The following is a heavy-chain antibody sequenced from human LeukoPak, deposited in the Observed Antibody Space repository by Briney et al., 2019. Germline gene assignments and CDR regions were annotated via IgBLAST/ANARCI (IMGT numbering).Heavy chain of an antibody. CDR3: ARGPNSNWSGLDF. D-gene: IGHD6-6*01. J-gene: IGHJ4*02. V-gene: IGHV3-74*01. CDR2: ISPTGSTT. CDR1: GFSFSGHW. Sequence: GGSLRLSCTASGFSFSGHWMHWARQLPGKGLVWVSRISPTGSTTSYADSVKGRFTVSRDNAKNTLYLQVNNLRAENTAVYYCARGPNSNWSGLDFWGQGTLLTVSS.